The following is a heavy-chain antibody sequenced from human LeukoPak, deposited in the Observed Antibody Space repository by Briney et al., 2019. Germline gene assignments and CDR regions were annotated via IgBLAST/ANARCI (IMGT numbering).Heavy chain of an antibody. CDR2: INHRGST. J-gene: IGHJ4*02. Sequence: PSETLSLTCAVYGGSFSGYYWSWVRQPPGKGPEWIGEINHRGSTNYNPSLKSRVTISVDKSKNQFSLKLSSVTAADTAVYYCAVGGVYLRGGAEAFDIWGQGTLVTVSS. CDR3: AVGGVYLRGGAEAFDI. D-gene: IGHD6-19*01. CDR1: GGSFSGYY. V-gene: IGHV4-34*01.